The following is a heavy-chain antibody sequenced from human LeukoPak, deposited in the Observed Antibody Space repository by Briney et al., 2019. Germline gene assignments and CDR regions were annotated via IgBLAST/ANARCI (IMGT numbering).Heavy chain of an antibody. V-gene: IGHV3-21*01. J-gene: IGHJ2*01. CDR1: GFTFSSYS. CDR3: ARGQAVAAGGFDI. D-gene: IGHD6-19*01. Sequence: GGSLRLSCAASGFTFSSYSMTWVRQAPGKGLEWVSSISSSSSYIYHADSLKGRFTISRDNAKNSLSLQMNSLRDEDTAVYYCARGQAVAAGGFDIWGRGTLVTASS. CDR2: ISSSSSYI.